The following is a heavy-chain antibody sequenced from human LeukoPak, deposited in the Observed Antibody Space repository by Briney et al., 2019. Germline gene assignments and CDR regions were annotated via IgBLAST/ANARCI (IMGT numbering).Heavy chain of an antibody. V-gene: IGHV3-23*01. Sequence: QPGGSLRLSCAASGFTFSTYDMSWVRQAPGKGLGWVSVISGNGGSTHYADSVKGRFTISRDNSKNTLYLQMNSLRAEDTAVYYCAKDGVMAGHYLDYWGQGTLVTVSS. D-gene: IGHD5-24*01. CDR1: GFTFSTYD. CDR2: ISGNGGST. CDR3: AKDGVMAGHYLDY. J-gene: IGHJ4*02.